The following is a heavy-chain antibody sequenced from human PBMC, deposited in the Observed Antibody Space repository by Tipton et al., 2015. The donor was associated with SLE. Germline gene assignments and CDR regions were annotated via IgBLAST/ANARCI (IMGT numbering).Heavy chain of an antibody. CDR2: IWYDGRNK. D-gene: IGHD6-19*01. CDR3: AKTYLYSSDPSYFDY. CDR1: GITFSSYG. V-gene: IGHV3-33*06. J-gene: IGHJ4*02. Sequence: SLRLSCGTSGITFSSYGMHWVRQAPGKGLEWVAVIWYDGRNKYYADSVKGRFTISRGNSKNTLYLQMNSLRAEDTAVYYCAKTYLYSSDPSYFDYWGQGTLVTVSS.